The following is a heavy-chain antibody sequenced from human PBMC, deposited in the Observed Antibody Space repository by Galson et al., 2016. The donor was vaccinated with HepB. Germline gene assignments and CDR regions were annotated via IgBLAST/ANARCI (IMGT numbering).Heavy chain of an antibody. CDR3: ARLYGGRQWGYFDL. V-gene: IGHV3-33*01. D-gene: IGHD4-23*01. CDR2: IWYDGRNQ. CDR1: GFTFSIFG. Sequence: SLRLSCAASGFTFSIFGMHWVRQAPGRGLEWVAAIWYDGRNQNFADSVKGRFTVSRDNSKNTMYLHLDSLRAEDTAVYYCARLYGGRQWGYFDLWGQGILVTVSS. J-gene: IGHJ4*02.